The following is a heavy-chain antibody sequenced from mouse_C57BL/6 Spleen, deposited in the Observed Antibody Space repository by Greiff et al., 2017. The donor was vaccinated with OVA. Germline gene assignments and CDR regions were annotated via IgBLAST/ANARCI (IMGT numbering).Heavy chain of an antibody. CDR2: IYPSDSET. V-gene: IGHV1-61*01. J-gene: IGHJ3*01. CDR3: ARRQIYYDYDGAWFAY. CDR1: GYTFTSYW. D-gene: IGHD2-4*01. Sequence: QVQLQQPGAELVRPGSSVKLSCKASGYTFTSYWMDWVKQRPGQGLEWIGNIYPSDSETHYNQKFKDKATLTVDKSSSTAYMQLSSLTSEDSAVYYCARRQIYYDYDGAWFAYWGQGTLVTVSA.